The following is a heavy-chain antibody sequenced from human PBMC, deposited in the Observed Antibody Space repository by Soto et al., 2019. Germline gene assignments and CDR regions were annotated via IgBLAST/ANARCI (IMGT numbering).Heavy chain of an antibody. CDR1: GFSFSNYV. CDR2: ISTSGDST. V-gene: IGHV3-64*01. CDR3: ARGQVDV. Sequence: EVQLVESGGGLVQPGGSLRISCAASGFSFSNYVMYWVRQAPGKGLECVSAISTSGDSTYYANSVKGRFTISRDNSKNTLYLQMGSLRAEDMAVYYCARGQVDVWGQGTTVTVSS. J-gene: IGHJ6*02.